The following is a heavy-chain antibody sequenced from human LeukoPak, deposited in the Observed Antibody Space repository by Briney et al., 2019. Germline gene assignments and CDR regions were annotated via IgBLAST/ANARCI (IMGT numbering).Heavy chain of an antibody. V-gene: IGHV3-66*01. Sequence: PGGSLRLSCAASGFTVSSNYMSWVRQAPGKGLEWVSVIYSGGSTYYADSVKGRFTISRDNSKNTLYLQMNSLRAEDTAVYYCARDLHDYDFWSGPGGPVDYWGQGTLVTVSS. D-gene: IGHD3-3*01. CDR3: ARDLHDYDFWSGPGGPVDY. CDR2: IYSGGST. J-gene: IGHJ4*02. CDR1: GFTVSSNY.